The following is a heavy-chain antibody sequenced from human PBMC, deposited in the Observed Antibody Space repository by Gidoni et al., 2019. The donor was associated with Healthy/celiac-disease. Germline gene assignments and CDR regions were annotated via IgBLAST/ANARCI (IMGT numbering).Heavy chain of an antibody. D-gene: IGHD3-9*01. J-gene: IGHJ4*02. V-gene: IGHV4-39*01. CDR3: ARRRPPTYYDILTGWANQRADYYFDY. Sequence: QLQLQESGPGLVKPSETLSLTCTVSGGSISSRSYYWGWIRQPPGKGLEWIGSIYYSGSTYYNPSLKSRVTISVDTSKNQFSLKLSSVTAADTAVYYCARRRPPTYYDILTGWANQRADYYFDYWGQGTLVTVSS. CDR1: GGSISSRSYY. CDR2: IYYSGST.